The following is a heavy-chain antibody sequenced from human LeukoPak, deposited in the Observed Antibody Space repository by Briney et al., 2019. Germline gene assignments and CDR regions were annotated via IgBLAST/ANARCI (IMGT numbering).Heavy chain of an antibody. CDR3: AGAHRGGDWNYRNIDY. CDR2: IYSGGST. J-gene: IGHJ4*02. D-gene: IGHD1-7*01. Sequence: PGGSLRLSCAASGFTVSSNYMSWVRQAPGKGLEWVSVIYSGGSTYYADSVKGRFTISRDNSKNTLYLQMNSLRAEDTAVYYCAGAHRGGDWNYRNIDYWGQGTLVTVSS. CDR1: GFTVSSNY. V-gene: IGHV3-66*02.